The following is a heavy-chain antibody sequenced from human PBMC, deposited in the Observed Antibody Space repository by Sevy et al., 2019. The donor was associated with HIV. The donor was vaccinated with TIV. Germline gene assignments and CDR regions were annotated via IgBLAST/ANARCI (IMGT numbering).Heavy chain of an antibody. J-gene: IGHJ5*02. Sequence: GGSLRLSCAASGFTFSTYSMNWVRRAPGKGLEWISYISGGSNTKYYADSVKGRFTISRDNAQNSLYLQMNSLRAEDTAVYYCTSQPCTSTTCYTGWFDPWGQGTLVTVSS. CDR3: TSQPCTSTTCYTGWFDP. D-gene: IGHD2-2*02. CDR1: GFTFSTYS. CDR2: ISGGSNTK. V-gene: IGHV3-48*01.